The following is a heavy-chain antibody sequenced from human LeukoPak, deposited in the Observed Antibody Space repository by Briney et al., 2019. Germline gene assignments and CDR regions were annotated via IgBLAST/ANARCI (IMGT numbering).Heavy chain of an antibody. D-gene: IGHD1-14*01. V-gene: IGHV4-39*07. CDR1: GGSINSSSYY. Sequence: SETLSLTCTVSGGSINSSSYYWGWLRQPPGKGLEWIGTIYYTGSTYYNPSLKSRVTISVDTSKNQFSLKLSSVTAADTAVYYCATSEGVTITSGAFDIWGQGTMVTVSS. J-gene: IGHJ3*02. CDR3: ATSEGVTITSGAFDI. CDR2: IYYTGST.